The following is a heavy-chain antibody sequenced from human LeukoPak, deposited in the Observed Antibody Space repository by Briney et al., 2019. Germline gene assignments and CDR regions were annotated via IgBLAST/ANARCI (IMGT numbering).Heavy chain of an antibody. CDR2: ISSSGSTI. D-gene: IGHD3-10*01. Sequence: GGSLRFSCAASGFTFSSYELSWVRQAPGKGLEWVSYISSSGSTIKYADSVEGRFTISRDNAKNTLYLQMNSLRAEDTAVYYCARLRYYGSGSYEAFDIWGQGTLVTVSS. V-gene: IGHV3-48*03. CDR3: ARLRYYGSGSYEAFDI. J-gene: IGHJ4*02. CDR1: GFTFSSYE.